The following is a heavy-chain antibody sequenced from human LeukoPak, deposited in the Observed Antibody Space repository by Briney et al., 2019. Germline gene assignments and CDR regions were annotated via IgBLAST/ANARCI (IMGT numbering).Heavy chain of an antibody. J-gene: IGHJ5*02. V-gene: IGHV1-2*02. CDR2: INPNSGGT. CDR1: GYTFTSYG. CDR3: ARDRLTMVRGVKAWFDP. Sequence: ASVKVSCKASGYTFTSYGISWVRQAPGQGLEWMGWINPNSGGTNYAQKFQGRVTMTRDTSISTAYMELSRLRSDDTAVYYCARDRLTMVRGVKAWFDPWGQGTLVTVSS. D-gene: IGHD3-10*01.